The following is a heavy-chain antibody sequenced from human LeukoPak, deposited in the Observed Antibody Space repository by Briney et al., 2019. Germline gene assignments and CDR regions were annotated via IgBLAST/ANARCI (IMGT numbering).Heavy chain of an antibody. CDR2: IYPGESDT. CDR3: ARRRYQQLDLDY. V-gene: IGHV5-51*01. D-gene: IGHD1-1*01. J-gene: IGHJ4*02. CDR1: GCRFTSYW. Sequence: GAPLQTSFKGSGCRFTSYWSGWGRRMPGKGGEGMGSIYPGESDTTYSPSFQGQVTMSADKSTSTAYLQWSSLKASDTAMYYCARRRYQQLDLDYWGQGTLVTVSS.